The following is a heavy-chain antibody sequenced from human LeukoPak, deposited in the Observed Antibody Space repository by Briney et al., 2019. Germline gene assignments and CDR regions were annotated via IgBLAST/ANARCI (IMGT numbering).Heavy chain of an antibody. D-gene: IGHD2-2*01. CDR3: ARVGVGYCSSTSCSDFDY. CDR2: IYYSGST. V-gene: IGHV4-30-4*08. J-gene: IGHJ4*02. CDR1: GGSISSGDYY. Sequence: PSETLSLTCTVSGGSISSGDYYWSWLRQPPGKGLEWIGYIYYSGSTYYNPSLKSRVTISVDTSKNQYSLKLSSVTAADTAVYYCARVGVGYCSSTSCSDFDYWGQGTLVTVSS.